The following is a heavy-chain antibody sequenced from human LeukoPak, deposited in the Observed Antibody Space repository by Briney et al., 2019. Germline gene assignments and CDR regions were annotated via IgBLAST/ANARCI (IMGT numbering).Heavy chain of an antibody. J-gene: IGHJ4*02. D-gene: IGHD6-19*01. CDR3: VKSPGSGWPV. CDR1: GFTFSTYN. CDR2: IYSDGSRT. Sequence: PGGSLRLSCEASGFTFSTYNMHWVRQAPGKGLEYLSAIYSDGSRTYYADSVKGRFTISRDNSKNTLYFEMSSLRVEDTAVYYCVKSPGSGWPVWGQGTLLTVSS. V-gene: IGHV3-64D*06.